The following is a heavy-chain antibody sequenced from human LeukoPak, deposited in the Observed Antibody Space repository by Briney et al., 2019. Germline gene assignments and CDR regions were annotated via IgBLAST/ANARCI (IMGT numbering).Heavy chain of an antibody. CDR2: IWYDGSNK. V-gene: IGHV3-33*01. CDR3: AREYSGSQHFPYFDS. CDR1: GFTFSSYG. Sequence: GGSLRLSCAASGFTFSSYGMHWVRQAPGKGLEWVAVIWYDGSNKYYADSVKGRFTISRDNSKNTLYLQMNSLRAEDTAVYYCAREYSGSQHFPYFDSWGQGTLVTVSS. J-gene: IGHJ4*02. D-gene: IGHD1-26*01.